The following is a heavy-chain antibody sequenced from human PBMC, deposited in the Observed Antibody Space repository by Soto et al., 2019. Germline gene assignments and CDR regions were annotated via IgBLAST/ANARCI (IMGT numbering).Heavy chain of an antibody. CDR1: GCTFTSYA. V-gene: IGHV1-3*01. CDR3: ARAGYCSSTSCYGMDV. D-gene: IGHD2-2*01. Sequence: AAVKVSCKASGCTFTSYAMHWVRQAPGQRREWMGWINAGNGNTKYSQKFQGRVTITRDTSASTAYMELSSLRSEDTAVYYCARAGYCSSTSCYGMDVWGQGTTVTVSS. J-gene: IGHJ6*02. CDR2: INAGNGNT.